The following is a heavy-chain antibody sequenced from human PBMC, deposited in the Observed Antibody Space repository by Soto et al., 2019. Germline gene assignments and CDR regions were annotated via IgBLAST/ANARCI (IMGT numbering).Heavy chain of an antibody. CDR3: ASLTSIVATSY. CDR2: IYYSGST. V-gene: IGHV4-39*01. Sequence: QLQLQESGPGLVKPSETLSLTCTVSGGSISSSGCYWGWIRQPPGKGLEWIGSIYYSGSTYYNPSLKSRVTISVDTSKNQFSLKLSSVTAADTAVFYCASLTSIVATSYWGQGTLVTVSS. J-gene: IGHJ4*02. CDR1: GGSISSSGCY. D-gene: IGHD5-12*01.